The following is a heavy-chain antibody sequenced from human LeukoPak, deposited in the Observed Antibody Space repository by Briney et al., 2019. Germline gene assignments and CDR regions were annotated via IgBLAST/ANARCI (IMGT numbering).Heavy chain of an antibody. V-gene: IGHV1-18*01. D-gene: IGHD3-22*01. CDR3: ASKTYYYDSGGYYRTHGMDV. CDR1: GYTFTSYG. CDR2: ISAYNGNT. Sequence: EASVKVSCKASGYTFTSYGISWVRQAPGQGLEWMGWISAYNGNTNYAQKLQGRVTMTTDTSTSTAYMELRSLRTDDTAVYYCASKTYYYDSGGYYRTHGMDVWGQGTTVTVSS. J-gene: IGHJ6*02.